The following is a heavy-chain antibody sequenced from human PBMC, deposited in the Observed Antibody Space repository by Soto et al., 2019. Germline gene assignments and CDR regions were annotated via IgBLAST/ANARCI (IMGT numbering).Heavy chain of an antibody. CDR1: GGSISSSSYY. D-gene: IGHD6-19*01. J-gene: IGHJ3*02. CDR3: ARHLGSPVAGDDAFDI. CDR2: IYYSGST. Sequence: PSETLPLTCTVSGGSISSSSYYLSWIRQPPGKGLEWIGSIYYSGSTYYNPSLKSRVTISVDTSKNQFSLKLSSVTAADTAVYYCARHLGSPVAGDDAFDIWGQGTMVTVSS. V-gene: IGHV4-39*01.